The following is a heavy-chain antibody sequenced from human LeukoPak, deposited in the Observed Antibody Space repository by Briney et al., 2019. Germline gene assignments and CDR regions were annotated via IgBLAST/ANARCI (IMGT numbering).Heavy chain of an antibody. CDR2: INADGSST. V-gene: IGHV3-74*01. CDR3: AKDLDGSGTYSADH. CDR1: GFTFSSYW. J-gene: IGHJ4*02. Sequence: GGSLRLSCAASGFTFSSYWMYWVRQAPGKGLVWVSRINADGSSTTYADSVKGRFTVSRDNSKNTLYLQMNSLKTEDTALYYCAKDLDGSGTYSADHWGQGTPVTVSS. D-gene: IGHD3-10*01.